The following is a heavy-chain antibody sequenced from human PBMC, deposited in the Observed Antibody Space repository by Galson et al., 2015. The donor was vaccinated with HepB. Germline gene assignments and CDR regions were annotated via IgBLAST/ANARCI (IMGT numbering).Heavy chain of an antibody. J-gene: IGHJ6*02. CDR2: ISVSGGRI. CDR3: AKDQDYSKGEEGYNYYGMDV. D-gene: IGHD4-11*01. V-gene: IGHV3-23*01. Sequence: SLRLSCAASGFTFRNYAMSRVRQAPGKGLEWVSIISVSGGRIDYADSVRGRFTISRDNSKNTLYVQMTSLRAEDTAVYYCAKDQDYSKGEEGYNYYGMDVWGQGTTVTVSS. CDR1: GFTFRNYA.